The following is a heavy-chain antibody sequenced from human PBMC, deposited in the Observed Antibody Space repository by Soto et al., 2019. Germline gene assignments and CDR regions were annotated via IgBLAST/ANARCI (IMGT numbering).Heavy chain of an antibody. Sequence: SVKVPCKASEGTFNSYAIAWVRQAPGQGLEWMGGIIPYYNTLNYAQKFQDRVTITADDSTNTVYMELSSLRSDDTAVYFCASGASRWYPYFFDSWAQGTLVTVSS. CDR2: IIPYYNTL. V-gene: IGHV1-69*13. D-gene: IGHD6-13*01. J-gene: IGHJ4*02. CDR1: EGTFNSYA. CDR3: ASGASRWYPYFFDS.